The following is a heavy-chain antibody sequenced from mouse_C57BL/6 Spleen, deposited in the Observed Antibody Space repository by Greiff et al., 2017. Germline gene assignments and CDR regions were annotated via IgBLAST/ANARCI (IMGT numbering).Heavy chain of an antibody. V-gene: IGHV1-55*01. CDR3: ARIGGSSHYYAMDY. CDR2: IYPGSGST. J-gene: IGHJ4*01. D-gene: IGHD1-1*01. Sequence: VQLQQPGAELVKPGASVKMSCKASGYTFTSYWITWVKQRPGQGLEWIGDIYPGSGSTNYNEKFKSKATLTVDTSSSTAYMQLSSLTSEDSAVYYCARIGGSSHYYAMDYWGQGTSVTVSS. CDR1: GYTFTSYW.